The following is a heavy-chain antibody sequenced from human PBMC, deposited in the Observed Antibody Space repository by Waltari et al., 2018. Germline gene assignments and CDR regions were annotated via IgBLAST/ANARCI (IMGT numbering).Heavy chain of an antibody. CDR1: GGTFSSYA. D-gene: IGHD6-13*01. V-gene: IGHV1-69*06. Sequence: QVQLVQSGAEVKKPGSSVKVSCKASGGTFSSYAISWVRQAPGQGLEWMGGTTPILGTANNAQNVQGKGTITAEKSTRTAYMERGSLGSEETAVYYWARERGGAAGTGDYYYYYGMDVWGQGTTVTVSS. CDR3: ARERGGAAGTGDYYYYYGMDV. CDR2: TTPILGTA. J-gene: IGHJ6*02.